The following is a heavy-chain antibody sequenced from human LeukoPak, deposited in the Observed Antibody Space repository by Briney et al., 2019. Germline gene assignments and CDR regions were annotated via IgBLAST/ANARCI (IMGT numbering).Heavy chain of an antibody. CDR3: ARQSASSGYPR. CDR1: GYSFTSYW. Sequence: GESLKISCKGSGYSFTSYWIGWVRQMPGKGREWMGIIYPGDSDTRYSPSFQGQATISSDKSISTAYLHCSSLKASDTAMYYCARQSASSGYPRWGQGTLVTVSS. CDR2: IYPGDSDT. J-gene: IGHJ4*02. D-gene: IGHD3-22*01. V-gene: IGHV5-51*01.